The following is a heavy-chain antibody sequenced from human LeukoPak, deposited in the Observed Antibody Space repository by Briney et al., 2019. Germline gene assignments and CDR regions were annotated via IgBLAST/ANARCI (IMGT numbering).Heavy chain of an antibody. CDR3: ATSGYSYGSDFDY. J-gene: IGHJ4*02. CDR2: IWYDGSNK. Sequence: GGSLRLSCAASGFTFSSYGMHWVRQAPGKGLEWVAVIWYDGSNKYYADSVKGRFTISRDNSKNTLHLQMNSLRAEDTAVYYCATSGYSYGSDFDYWGQGTLVTVSS. V-gene: IGHV3-33*01. D-gene: IGHD5-18*01. CDR1: GFTFSSYG.